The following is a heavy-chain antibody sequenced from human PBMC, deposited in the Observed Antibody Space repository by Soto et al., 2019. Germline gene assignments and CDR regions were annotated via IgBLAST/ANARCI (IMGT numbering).Heavy chain of an antibody. V-gene: IGHV4-31*03. J-gene: IGHJ4*02. CDR1: GGSISSGGYY. D-gene: IGHD4-17*01. Sequence: TLSLTCTVSGGSISSGGYYWSWIRQHPGKGLEWIGYIYYSGSTYYNPSLKSRVTISVDTSKNQFSLKLSSVTAADTAVYYCARKSGDYDYFDYWGQGTLVTVSS. CDR2: IYYSGST. CDR3: ARKSGDYDYFDY.